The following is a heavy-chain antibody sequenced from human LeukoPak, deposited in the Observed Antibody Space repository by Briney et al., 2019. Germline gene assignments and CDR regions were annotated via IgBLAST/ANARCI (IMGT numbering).Heavy chain of an antibody. D-gene: IGHD3-10*01. CDR3: ARGHYYGSGSYYNFDY. Sequence: KSSQTLSLTCAVSGGSISSGGHSWSWIRQPPGKGLEWIGYISHSGSTYYNPSLKSRVTISVDRSKNQFSLKLSSVTAADTAVYYCARGHYYGSGSYYNFDYWGQGTLVTVSS. CDR2: ISHSGST. V-gene: IGHV4-30-2*01. CDR1: GGSISSGGHS. J-gene: IGHJ4*02.